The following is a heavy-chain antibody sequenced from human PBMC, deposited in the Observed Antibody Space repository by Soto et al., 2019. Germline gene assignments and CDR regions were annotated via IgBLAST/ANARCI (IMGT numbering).Heavy chain of an antibody. CDR2: IYYSGST. CDR1: GGSISSGGYY. V-gene: IGHV4-31*03. D-gene: IGHD6-6*01. Sequence: SETLSLTCTVSGGSISSGGYYWSWIRQHPGKGLEWIGYIYYSGSTYYNPSLKSRVTISVDTSKNQFSLKLSSVTAADTAVYYCAREVAARLGYFDNWRQGTLVTISS. CDR3: AREVAARLGYFDN. J-gene: IGHJ4*02.